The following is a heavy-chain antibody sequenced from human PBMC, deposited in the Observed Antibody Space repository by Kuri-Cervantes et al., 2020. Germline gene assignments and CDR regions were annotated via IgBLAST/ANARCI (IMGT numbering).Heavy chain of an antibody. V-gene: IGHV3-30-3*01. D-gene: IGHD6-19*01. Sequence: GGSLRLSCAASGFTFSSYAMHWVRQAPGKGLEWVAVISYDGSNKYYADSVRGRFTISRDDAKNSLNLQMNSLRDEDTAVYYCARGHSSGWYAGSNYGLDVWGQGTTVTVSS. J-gene: IGHJ6*02. CDR3: ARGHSSGWYAGSNYGLDV. CDR1: GFTFSSYA. CDR2: ISYDGSNK.